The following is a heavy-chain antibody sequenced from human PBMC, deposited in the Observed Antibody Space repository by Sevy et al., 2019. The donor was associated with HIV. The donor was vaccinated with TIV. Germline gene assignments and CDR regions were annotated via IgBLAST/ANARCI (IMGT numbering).Heavy chain of an antibody. D-gene: IGHD1-26*01. CDR1: GFTFDDYA. V-gene: IGHV3-9*01. J-gene: IGHJ3*02. CDR3: AKVESGGSYYPGHAFDI. Sequence: GGSLRLSCAASGFTFDDYAMHWVRQAPGKGLEWVSGISWNSGSIGYADSVKGRFTISRDNAKNSRYLQMNSLRAEDTALYYCAKVESGGSYYPGHAFDIWGQGTMVTVSS. CDR2: ISWNSGSI.